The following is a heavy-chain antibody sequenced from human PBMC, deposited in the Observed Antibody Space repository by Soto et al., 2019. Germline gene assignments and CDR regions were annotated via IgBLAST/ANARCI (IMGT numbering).Heavy chain of an antibody. J-gene: IGHJ3*02. Sequence: GASVEVSCKASVLTFTSCAEQWVRQARGQRLEWIGWIVVGSGNTNYAQKFQERVTITRDMSTSTAYMELSSLRSEDTAVYYCAAEPRYSGSSSDIWGQGTMVTVSS. CDR3: AAEPRYSGSSSDI. CDR2: IVVGSGNT. CDR1: VLTFTSCA. D-gene: IGHD1-26*01. V-gene: IGHV1-58*01.